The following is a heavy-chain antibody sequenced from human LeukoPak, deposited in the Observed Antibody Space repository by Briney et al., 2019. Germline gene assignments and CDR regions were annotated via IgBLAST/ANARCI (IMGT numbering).Heavy chain of an antibody. CDR2: ISGSGGST. CDR1: GFTVSSNY. D-gene: IGHD3-10*01. CDR3: AKGDMVRGAKVGG. V-gene: IGHV3-23*01. Sequence: GGSLRLSCAASGFTVSSNYMSWVRQAPGKGLEWVSAISGSGGSTYYADSVKGRFTISRDNSKNTLYLQMNSLRAEDTAVYYCAKGDMVRGAKVGGWGQGTLVTVSS. J-gene: IGHJ4*02.